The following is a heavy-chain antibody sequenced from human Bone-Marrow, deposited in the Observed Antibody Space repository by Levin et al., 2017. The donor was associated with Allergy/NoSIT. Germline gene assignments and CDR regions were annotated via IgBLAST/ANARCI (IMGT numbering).Heavy chain of an antibody. CDR1: GFTFSIYS. J-gene: IGHJ3*02. Sequence: TGGSLRLSCRVSGFTFSIYSINWVRQAPGKGLEWVSSISSSGSDMYYVDSVKGRFTISRDNAKNSLTLQMNSLRAEDTAVYYCARGIIGDVRVAHKEAFDIWGQGTMVSVSS. V-gene: IGHV3-21*01. D-gene: IGHD2-8*02. CDR2: ISSSGSDM. CDR3: ARGIIGDVRVAHKEAFDI.